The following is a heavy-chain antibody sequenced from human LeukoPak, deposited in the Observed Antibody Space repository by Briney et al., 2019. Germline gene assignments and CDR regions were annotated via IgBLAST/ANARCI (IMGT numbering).Heavy chain of an antibody. D-gene: IGHD4-17*01. V-gene: IGHV4-30-4*01. CDR1: GGSISSGDYY. CDR2: IYYSGST. J-gene: IGHJ2*01. Sequence: SQTLSLTCTVSGGSISSGDYYWSWIRQPTGKGLEWIGYIYYSGSTYYNPSLKSRVTISVDTSKNQFSLKLSSVTAADTAVYYCARGDVTTGWSFDLWGRGTLVTVSS. CDR3: ARGDVTTGWSFDL.